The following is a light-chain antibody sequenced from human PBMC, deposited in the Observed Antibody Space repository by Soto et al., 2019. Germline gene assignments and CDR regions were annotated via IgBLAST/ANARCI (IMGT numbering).Light chain of an antibody. J-gene: IGKJ1*01. CDR3: QQYNSYWT. CDR1: QSIRSC. CDR2: DAS. Sequence: IKMTQSPATLSASVGDRVTITCRASQSIRSCLAWYQQKPGKAPKLLIYDASSLESGVPSRFSGSGSGTEFTLTISSLQPDDFATYYCQQYNSYWTFGQGTKV. V-gene: IGKV1-5*01.